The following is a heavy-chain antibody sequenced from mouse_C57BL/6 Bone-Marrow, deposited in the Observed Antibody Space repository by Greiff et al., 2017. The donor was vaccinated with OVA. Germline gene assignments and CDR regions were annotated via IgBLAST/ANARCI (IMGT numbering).Heavy chain of an antibody. Sequence: QVQLQQPGAELVKPGASVKVSCKASGYTFTSYWMHWVKQRPGQGLEWIGRIHPSDSDTYYNQKFTGKATLTVDKSSSTAYMQLSSLTSEDSAVFVGEITVNYSHGWVAYWGQGTLLTVSA. CDR1: GYTFTSYW. CDR3: EITVNYSHGWVAY. D-gene: IGHD2-12*01. V-gene: IGHV1-74*01. J-gene: IGHJ3*01. CDR2: IHPSDSDT.